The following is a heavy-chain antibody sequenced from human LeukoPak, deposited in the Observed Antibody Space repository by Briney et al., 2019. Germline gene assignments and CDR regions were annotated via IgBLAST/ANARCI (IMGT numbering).Heavy chain of an antibody. Sequence: GGSLRLSCTASGFTFGDYAMSWFRQAPGKGLEWVGFIRSKAYGGTTEYAASVKGRFTISRDDSKSIAYLQMNSLKTEDTAVYYCTGVVAATFDAFDIWGQGTMVTVSS. CDR2: IRSKAYGGTT. J-gene: IGHJ3*02. D-gene: IGHD2-15*01. CDR1: GFTFGDYA. V-gene: IGHV3-49*03. CDR3: TGVVAATFDAFDI.